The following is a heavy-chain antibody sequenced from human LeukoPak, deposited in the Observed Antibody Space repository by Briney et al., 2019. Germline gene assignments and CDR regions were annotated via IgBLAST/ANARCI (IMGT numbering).Heavy chain of an antibody. CDR3: ARTVIPTSYRGTYYTDV. CDR2: IRHDGSKI. Sequence: PGGSLRLSCEAPGFTFSNYGMHWVRQAPGKGLEWAAFIRHDGSKIYYADSVKGRFTISRDSSKSTLYLQTNSLRAEDTAVYYCARTVIPTSYRGTYYTDVWSKGRTVIVSS. J-gene: IGHJ6*03. CDR1: GFTFSNYG. D-gene: IGHD3-16*02. V-gene: IGHV3-30*02.